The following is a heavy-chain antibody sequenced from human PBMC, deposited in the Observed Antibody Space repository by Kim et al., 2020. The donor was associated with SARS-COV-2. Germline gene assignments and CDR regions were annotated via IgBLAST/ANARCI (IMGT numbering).Heavy chain of an antibody. CDR2: T. Sequence: TYYADSVKGRFTISRDNSKNTLYLQMNSLRAEDTAVYYCATGEGIVGANYWGQGTLVTVSS. D-gene: IGHD1-26*01. V-gene: IGHV3-66*01. J-gene: IGHJ4*02. CDR3: ATGEGIVGANY.